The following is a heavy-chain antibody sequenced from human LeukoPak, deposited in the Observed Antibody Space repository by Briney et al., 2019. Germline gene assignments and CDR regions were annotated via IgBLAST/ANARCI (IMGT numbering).Heavy chain of an antibody. Sequence: GGSLRLSCAASGFAVSGDYMSWVRQAPGKGLDWVSIIHRDDRTYYADSAKGRFTISRDISKNTLYLQMNALRAEDTAGYYCATRIFWGQGTLVTVSS. CDR1: GFAVSGDY. V-gene: IGHV3-53*01. CDR3: ATRIF. CDR2: IHRDDRT. D-gene: IGHD3-3*02. J-gene: IGHJ4*02.